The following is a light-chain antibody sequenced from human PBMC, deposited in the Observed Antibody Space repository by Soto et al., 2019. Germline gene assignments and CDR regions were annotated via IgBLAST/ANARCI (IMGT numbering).Light chain of an antibody. Sequence: EILLTQSTVTLSLSPGERASLSCSASQSVSSGYLVWYQQKPGQAPRLLIYGASSRATGIPDRFSGSGSGTDFTLTISRLEPEDFAVYYCQQYGSSPPLTFGGGTKV. CDR1: QSVSSGY. J-gene: IGKJ4*01. CDR3: QQYGSSPPLT. V-gene: IGKV3-20*01. CDR2: GAS.